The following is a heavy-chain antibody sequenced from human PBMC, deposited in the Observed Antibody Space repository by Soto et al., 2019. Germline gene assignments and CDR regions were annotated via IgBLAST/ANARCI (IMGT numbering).Heavy chain of an antibody. V-gene: IGHV3-73*01. CDR1: GFTFSGSA. J-gene: IGHJ4*02. CDR3: TRHYYFDY. Sequence: EVQLVESGGGLVQPGGTLKLSCAASGFTFSGSAMHWVRQASGKGREWVGRIRSKANSYATAYAASEKGRFTISRDDSKTAAYLQMSSLKTEDTAVYYCTRHYYFDYWGQGTLVTVSS. CDR2: IRSKANSYAT.